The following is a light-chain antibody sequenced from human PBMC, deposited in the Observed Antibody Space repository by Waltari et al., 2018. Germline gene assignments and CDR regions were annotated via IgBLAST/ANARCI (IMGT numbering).Light chain of an antibody. CDR3: QQYNDWPPWT. CDR1: QSVSSN. V-gene: IGKV3-15*01. Sequence: EIVMTQSPATLSVSPGERATLSCRASQSVSSNLAWDQQQAGQAPRLLIYGASTRATGIPARFSGSGSGTEFTLTISSLQSEDFAVYYCQQYNDWPPWTFGQGTKVEIK. CDR2: GAS. J-gene: IGKJ1*01.